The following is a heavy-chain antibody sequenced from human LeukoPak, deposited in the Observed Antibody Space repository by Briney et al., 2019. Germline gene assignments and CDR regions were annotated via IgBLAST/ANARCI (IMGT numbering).Heavy chain of an antibody. CDR1: GFTFSNAW. Sequence: PGGSLRPSCAASGFTFSNAWMSWVRQAPGKGLEWVGRIKSKTDGGTTDYAAPVKGRFTISRDDSKNTLYLQMNSLKTEDTAVYYCTTDYGSGGSYYDLDYWGQGTLVTVSS. CDR3: TTDYGSGGSYYDLDY. D-gene: IGHD2-15*01. CDR2: IKSKTDGGTT. V-gene: IGHV3-15*01. J-gene: IGHJ4*02.